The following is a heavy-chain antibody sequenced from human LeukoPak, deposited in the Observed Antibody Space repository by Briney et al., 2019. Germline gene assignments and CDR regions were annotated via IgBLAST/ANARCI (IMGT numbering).Heavy chain of an antibody. J-gene: IGHJ4*02. V-gene: IGHV3-23*01. CDR2: ISGSGGST. CDR1: GFTFSSDA. CDR3: AKVRPGSSLLRYFDY. D-gene: IGHD6-13*01. Sequence: GGSLRLSWAASGFTFSSDAMSWVRQAPGKGLEWVSAISGSGGSTYYADSVKGRFTISRDNSKNTLYLQMNSLRAEDTAVYYCAKVRPGSSLLRYFDYWGQGTLVTVSS.